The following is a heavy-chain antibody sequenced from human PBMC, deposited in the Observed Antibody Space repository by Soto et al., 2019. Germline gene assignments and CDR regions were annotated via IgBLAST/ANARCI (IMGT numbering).Heavy chain of an antibody. V-gene: IGHV1-2*02. CDR1: GYIFSDYY. CDR2: INPNTGGT. D-gene: IGHD1-7*01. CDR3: ARDRGRDDWNYHFDY. Sequence: QVQLVQSGAEVKKPGASVKVSCKASGYIFSDYYMHWVRQAPGQGLEWMGWINPNTGGTNSAQKFQGRVTMTRDTSINTAYLGVNRLKSDDTALYYCARDRGRDDWNYHFDYWGQGTLVTVSS. J-gene: IGHJ4*02.